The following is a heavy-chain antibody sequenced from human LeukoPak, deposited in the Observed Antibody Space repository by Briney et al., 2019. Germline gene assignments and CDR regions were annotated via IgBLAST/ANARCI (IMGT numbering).Heavy chain of an antibody. V-gene: IGHV1-46*01. CDR1: GYTFTSYY. CDR2: INPSGGST. Sequence: ASVKVSCKASGYTFTSYYMHWVRQAPGQGLEWMGIINPSGGSTSYAQKFQGRVTMTRDTSTSTVYMELSSLRSEDTAVYYCARGPPIFGPPETHGYNWFDPWGQGTLVTVSS. J-gene: IGHJ5*02. D-gene: IGHD3-3*01. CDR3: ARGPPIFGPPETHGYNWFDP.